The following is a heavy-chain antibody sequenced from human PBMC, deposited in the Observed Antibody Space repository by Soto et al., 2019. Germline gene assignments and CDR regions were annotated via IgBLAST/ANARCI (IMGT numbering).Heavy chain of an antibody. CDR1: GYIFNSFG. CDR2: ISAYTGNT. V-gene: IGHV1-18*01. J-gene: IGHJ4*02. CDR3: ARRWTTGEIDY. D-gene: IGHD4-17*01. Sequence: QVQLVQSGGEVKKPVASVKVSCKASGYIFNSFGISWVRQARGQGLEWMGWISAYTGNTKYAQNFEGRVTMTTDTSTSTAYMELRSLRSDDTAVYYCARRWTTGEIDYWGQGTLVTVSS.